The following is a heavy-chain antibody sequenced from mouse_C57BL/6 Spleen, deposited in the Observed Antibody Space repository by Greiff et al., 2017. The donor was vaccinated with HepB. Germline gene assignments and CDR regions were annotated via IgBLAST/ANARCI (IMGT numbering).Heavy chain of an antibody. V-gene: IGHV1-55*01. D-gene: IGHD1-1*01. J-gene: IGHJ4*01. CDR3: ARGGHYYGSSHYYAMDY. CDR2: IYPGSGST. Sequence: QVQLQQPGAELVKPGASVKMSCKASGYTFTSYWITWVKQRPGQGLEWIGDIYPGSGSTNYNEKFKSKATLTVDTSSSTAYMQRSSLTSEDSAVYYGARGGHYYGSSHYYAMDYWGQGTSVTVSS. CDR1: GYTFTSYW.